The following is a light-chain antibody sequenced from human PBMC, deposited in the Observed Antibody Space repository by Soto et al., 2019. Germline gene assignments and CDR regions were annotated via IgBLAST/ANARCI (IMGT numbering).Light chain of an antibody. Sequence: EIVLTQSPAILSLSPGERATLSCRASQSVGTYLDWYQQNLGQAPRLLIYDASNRAPGIPARFSGSGSGTDFTLTISSLQPEDFAVYYCQQRVNWLTFGGGTKVEL. V-gene: IGKV3-11*01. CDR2: DAS. CDR3: QQRVNWLT. J-gene: IGKJ4*01. CDR1: QSVGTY.